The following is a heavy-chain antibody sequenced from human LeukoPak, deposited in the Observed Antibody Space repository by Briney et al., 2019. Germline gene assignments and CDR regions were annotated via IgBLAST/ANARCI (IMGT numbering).Heavy chain of an antibody. J-gene: IGHJ6*02. CDR2: ISSGTTYI. Sequence: VSSISSGTTYIYYADSVKGRFTISRDNAKNSLYLQMNSLRAEDTAVYFCARSSDRYGMDVWGQGTTVTVSS. CDR3: ARSSDRYGMDV. D-gene: IGHD2-15*01. V-gene: IGHV3-21*01.